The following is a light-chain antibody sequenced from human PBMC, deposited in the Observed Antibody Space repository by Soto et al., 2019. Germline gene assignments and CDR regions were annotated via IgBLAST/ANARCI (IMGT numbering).Light chain of an antibody. CDR1: QSISSW. CDR2: DAS. CDR3: QHYNSYSEA. Sequence: DIQMTHSPSTFSASVVDRVTITCRASQSISSWLAWYQQKPGKAPKLLIYDASSLESGVPSRFSGSGSGTEFTLTISSLQPDDFATYYCQHYNSYSEACGQGTKVDIK. V-gene: IGKV1-5*01. J-gene: IGKJ1*01.